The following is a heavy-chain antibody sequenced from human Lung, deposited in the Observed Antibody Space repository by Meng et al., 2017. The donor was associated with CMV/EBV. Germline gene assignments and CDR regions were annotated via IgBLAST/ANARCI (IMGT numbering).Heavy chain of an antibody. D-gene: IGHD1-14*01. V-gene: IGHV3-23*01. Sequence: EVQLLGSGGGLVQPGGSLRLPCAASGFTFSNYAMNWVRQAPGKGLEWVSTISQSGDATYYADSVQGRFTISRDNSKNTLFLQMNSLRADDTAVYYCGRSNHFDYWGQGTLVTSPQ. J-gene: IGHJ4*02. CDR1: GFTFSNYA. CDR3: GRSNHFDY. CDR2: ISQSGDAT.